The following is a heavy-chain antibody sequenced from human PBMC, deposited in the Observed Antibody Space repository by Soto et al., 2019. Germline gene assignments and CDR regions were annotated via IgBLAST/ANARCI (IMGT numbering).Heavy chain of an antibody. CDR2: INPNSGGT. V-gene: IGHV1-2*02. D-gene: IGHD2-15*01. Sequence: QVQLVQSGAEVKKPGASVKVSCKASGYTFTGYYMHWVRQAPGQGLEWMGWINPNSGGTNYAQKFQGRVTMTRDTSISTASMELSRLRSDDTAVYYCARVNVVVVASTREYYFDYWGQGTLVTVSS. J-gene: IGHJ4*02. CDR1: GYTFTGYY. CDR3: ARVNVVVVASTREYYFDY.